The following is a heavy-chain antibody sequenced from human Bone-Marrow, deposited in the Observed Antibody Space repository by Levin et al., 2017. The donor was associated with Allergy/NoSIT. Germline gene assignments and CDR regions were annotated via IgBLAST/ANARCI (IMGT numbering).Heavy chain of an antibody. CDR3: AKYTGYQDY. CDR2: IKTKTDGGTT. D-gene: IGHD3-9*01. Sequence: GGSLRLSCAASGFTFTAAAMSWVRQAPGKGLEWVGRIKTKTDGGTTEYAAPVKGRFTISRDDSENRLYLQMNGLKTEDTAVYYCAKYTGYQDYWGQGTLVTVSS. V-gene: IGHV3-15*01. J-gene: IGHJ4*02. CDR1: GFTFTAAA.